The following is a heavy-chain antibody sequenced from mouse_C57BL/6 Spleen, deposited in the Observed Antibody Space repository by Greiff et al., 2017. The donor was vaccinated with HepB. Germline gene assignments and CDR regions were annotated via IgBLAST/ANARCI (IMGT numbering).Heavy chain of an antibody. CDR1: GFSLTSYG. CDR3: ARNSPWVYFDY. D-gene: IGHD4-1*01. Sequence: QVQLQQSGPGLVQPSQSLSITCTVSGFSLTSYGVHWVRQSPGKGLEWLGVIWSGGSTDYNAAFISRLSISKDNSKSQVFSKMNSLQADDTAIYYCARNSPWVYFDYWGQGTTLTVSS. CDR2: IWSGGST. J-gene: IGHJ2*01. V-gene: IGHV2-2*01.